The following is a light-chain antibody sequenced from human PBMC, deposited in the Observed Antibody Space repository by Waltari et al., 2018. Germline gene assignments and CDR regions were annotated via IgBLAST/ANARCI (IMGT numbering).Light chain of an antibody. CDR2: KAS. CDR3: QQYRSELYT. J-gene: IGKJ2*01. CDR1: QSISDW. Sequence: DIQMTQSPSTLSASVGDRVTITCRASQSISDWLAWYQQKPGKAPKLLIQKASTLKSGVPSRFSGSGSGTEFTLTVTSLQPDDVATYFCQQYRSELYTFGQ. V-gene: IGKV1-5*03.